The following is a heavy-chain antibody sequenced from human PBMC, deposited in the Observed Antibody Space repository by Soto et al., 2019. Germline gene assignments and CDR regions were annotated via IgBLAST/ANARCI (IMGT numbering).Heavy chain of an antibody. V-gene: IGHV5-51*01. Sequence: PGESLKISCWASGYNFAIYWIGWVRQMPGKGLEWMGTIYPGDSDTRYRPSFQGQVTISADKSTSTAYLQWSSLKASDTAMYYCARAEISTDYSPTWFDPWGQGTLVTVSS. D-gene: IGHD3-9*01. CDR3: ARAEISTDYSPTWFDP. CDR2: IYPGDSDT. CDR1: GYNFAIYW. J-gene: IGHJ5*02.